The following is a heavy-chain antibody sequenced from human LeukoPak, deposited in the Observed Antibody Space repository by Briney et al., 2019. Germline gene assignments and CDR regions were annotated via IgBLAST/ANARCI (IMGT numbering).Heavy chain of an antibody. J-gene: IGHJ4*02. D-gene: IGHD1-26*01. CDR1: GFTFDDYG. CDR2: INWNGGST. CDR3: AKTGSSRFDY. V-gene: IGHV3-20*04. Sequence: GSLRLSCAASGFTFDDYGMSWVRQAPGKGLEWVSGINWNGGSTGYADSVKGRFTISRDNAKNSLFLQKNSLRAEDTAVYYCAKTGSSRFDYWGQGTLVTVSS.